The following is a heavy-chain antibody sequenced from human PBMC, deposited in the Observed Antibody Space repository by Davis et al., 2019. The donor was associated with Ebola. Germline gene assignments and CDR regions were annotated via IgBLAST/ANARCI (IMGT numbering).Heavy chain of an antibody. CDR2: IIPIFGTA. Sequence: SVKVSCKASGGTFSSYAISWVRQAPGQGLEWMGGIIPIFGTANYAQKFQGRVTITADKSTSTAYMELSSLRSEDTAVYYCERDITIFGVVIKAKYYYGMDVWGQGTTVTVSS. J-gene: IGHJ6*02. V-gene: IGHV1-69*06. CDR1: GGTFSSYA. CDR3: ERDITIFGVVIKAKYYYGMDV. D-gene: IGHD3-3*01.